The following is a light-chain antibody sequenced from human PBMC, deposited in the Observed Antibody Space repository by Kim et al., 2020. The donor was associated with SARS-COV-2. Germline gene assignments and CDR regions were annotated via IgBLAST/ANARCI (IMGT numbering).Light chain of an antibody. CDR1: HSLSNNN. CDR3: QQYGGSSIT. J-gene: IGKJ5*01. Sequence: APGGKATRSCKASHSLSNNNLAWYQHKRGQAPRLLIFGASSRSTGIPERFSGSGSGADFTLTISRVEPEDFAVYYCQQYGGSSITFGQGTRLEIK. V-gene: IGKV3-20*01. CDR2: GAS.